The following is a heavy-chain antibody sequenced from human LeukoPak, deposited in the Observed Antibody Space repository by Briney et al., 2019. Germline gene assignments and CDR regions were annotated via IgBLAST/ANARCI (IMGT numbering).Heavy chain of an antibody. J-gene: IGHJ4*02. CDR1: GFTFSSYG. V-gene: IGHV3-23*01. D-gene: IGHD6-13*01. Sequence: GGSLRLSCAASGFTFSSYGMSWVRQAPGKGLEWVSAISGSGGSTYYADSVKGRFTISRDNSKNTLYLQMNSLRAEDTAVYYCARDIGSSWPYFDYWGQGTLVTVSS. CDR3: ARDIGSSWPYFDY. CDR2: ISGSGGST.